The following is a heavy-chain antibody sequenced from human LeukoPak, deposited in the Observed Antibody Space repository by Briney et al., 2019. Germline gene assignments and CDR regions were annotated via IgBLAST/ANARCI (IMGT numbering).Heavy chain of an antibody. Sequence: ASVTVSCKASGYTFTSYDINWVRQATGQGLEWMGWMNPNSGNTGYAQKFQGRVTMTRNTSISTAYMELSSLRSEDTAVYYCARVGYGGYYYGMDVWGQGTTVTVSS. CDR3: ARVGYGGYYYGMDV. J-gene: IGHJ6*02. CDR1: GYTFTSYD. CDR2: MNPNSGNT. D-gene: IGHD4-23*01. V-gene: IGHV1-8*01.